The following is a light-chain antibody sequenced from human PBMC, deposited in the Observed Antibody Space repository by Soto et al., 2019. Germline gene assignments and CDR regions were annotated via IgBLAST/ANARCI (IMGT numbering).Light chain of an antibody. J-gene: IGKJ5*01. CDR1: QSVSSH. V-gene: IGKV3-11*01. CDR2: DAS. Sequence: EIVMTHSRDTLSVSPGGRATLSCRASQSVSSHLAWYQQKPGQAPRLLTYDASKRPTGIPARFSGSASGTAFTLTISSLEPEDSAVYYCQQRSDRLPITFGQGTRLEIK. CDR3: QQRSDRLPIT.